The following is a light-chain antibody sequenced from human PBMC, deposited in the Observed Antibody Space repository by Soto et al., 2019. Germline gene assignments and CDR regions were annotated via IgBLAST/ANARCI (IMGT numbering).Light chain of an antibody. Sequence: LTQPASVSGSPGQSITISCTGTSSDIGGYKYVSWYQQHPGKAPKLIIFEVSNRPSGVSDRFSGSNSGNTASLTISGLQAEDEADYYCTSYSRYSVLVFGGGTKVTVL. V-gene: IGLV2-14*01. J-gene: IGLJ3*02. CDR3: TSYSRYSVLV. CDR2: EVS. CDR1: SSDIGGYKY.